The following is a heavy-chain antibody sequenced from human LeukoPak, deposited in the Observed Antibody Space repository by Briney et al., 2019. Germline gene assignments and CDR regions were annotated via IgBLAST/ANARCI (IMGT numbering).Heavy chain of an antibody. CDR2: INTNTGNP. J-gene: IGHJ4*02. Sequence: ASVKVSCKASGYTFTSYAMNWVRHAPGQGLEWMGWINTNTGNPTYAQGFTGRFVFSLDTSVSTAYLQISSLTAEDTAVYYCARDLGEGWSAAFYYWGQGTLVTVSS. CDR3: ARDLGEGWSAAFYY. D-gene: IGHD3-3*01. V-gene: IGHV7-4-1*02. CDR1: GYTFTSYA.